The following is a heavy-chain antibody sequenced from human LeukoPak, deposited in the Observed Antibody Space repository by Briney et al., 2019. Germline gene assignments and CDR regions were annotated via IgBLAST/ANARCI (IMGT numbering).Heavy chain of an antibody. J-gene: IGHJ4*02. Sequence: GGSLRLSCAASGFTFSSYAMSWVRQAPGKGLEWVSAISGSGGSTYYADSVKGRFTISRDNSKNTLYLQMNSLRAEDTAVYYCAKDLFPAVAGPIKHFDYWGQGTLVTVSS. CDR1: GFTFSSYA. CDR3: AKDLFPAVAGPIKHFDY. CDR2: ISGSGGST. D-gene: IGHD6-19*01. V-gene: IGHV3-23*01.